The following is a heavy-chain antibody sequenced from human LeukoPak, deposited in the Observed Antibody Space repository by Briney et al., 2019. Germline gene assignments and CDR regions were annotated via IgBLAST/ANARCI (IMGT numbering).Heavy chain of an antibody. CDR1: GYSFSTYW. V-gene: IGHV5-51*01. CDR3: ARRDSSGSYY. D-gene: IGHD3-22*01. CDR2: IYPGDSDT. J-gene: IGHJ4*02. Sequence: GESQKISCKGSGYSFSTYWIGWVRQMPGKGLEWLGIIYPGDSDTTYSPSFQGQVTISADKSISTAYLQWSSLKAADTAMYYCARRDSSGSYYWGQGTLVNVSS.